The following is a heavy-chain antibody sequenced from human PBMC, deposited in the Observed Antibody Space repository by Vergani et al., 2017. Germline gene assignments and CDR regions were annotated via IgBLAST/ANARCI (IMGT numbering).Heavy chain of an antibody. Sequence: QLQLQESGPGLVKPSATLSLTCSVSGASIRSSNYYWGCIRQPPGKWLEWIASIYYSGSTYYNPSLKSRVTISVDTSKNQFSLKLSSVTAADTAVYFCARHSTVEWLVKLGWIDPWGQGILVTVSS. V-gene: IGHV4-39*01. CDR3: ARHSTVEWLVKLGWIDP. J-gene: IGHJ5*02. CDR2: IYYSGST. CDR1: GASIRSSNYY. D-gene: IGHD6-19*01.